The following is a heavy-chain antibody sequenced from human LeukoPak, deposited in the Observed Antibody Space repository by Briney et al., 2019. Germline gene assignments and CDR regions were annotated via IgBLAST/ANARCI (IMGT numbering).Heavy chain of an antibody. Sequence: GGSLRLSCAASGFTFSTYAMSWVRQAPGKGLEWVSAISGSGGTTYYADSVKGRFTISRDNSKNTLYLQMNSLRAEDTAVYCCAKDPGYYYGSGSSVWGQGTMVTVSS. CDR3: AKDPGYYYGSGSSV. CDR2: ISGSGGTT. V-gene: IGHV3-23*01. D-gene: IGHD3-10*01. J-gene: IGHJ3*01. CDR1: GFTFSTYA.